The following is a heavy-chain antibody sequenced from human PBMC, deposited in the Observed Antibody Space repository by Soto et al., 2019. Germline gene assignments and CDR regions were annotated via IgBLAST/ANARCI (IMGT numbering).Heavy chain of an antibody. CDR1: GGTFSSYA. Sequence: QVQLVQSGAEVKKPGSSVRVSCKASGGTFSSYAISWVRQAPGQGLEWMGGIIPIFGTANYAQKFQGRVTITADESTSTAYMELSSLRSEDTAVYYCARRAGTYCGGDCYSFDYWGQGTLVTGSS. CDR3: ARRAGTYCGGDCYSFDY. V-gene: IGHV1-69*01. D-gene: IGHD2-21*02. CDR2: IIPIFGTA. J-gene: IGHJ4*02.